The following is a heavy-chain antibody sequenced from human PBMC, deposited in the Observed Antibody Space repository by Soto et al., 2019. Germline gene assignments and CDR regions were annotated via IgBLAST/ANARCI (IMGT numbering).Heavy chain of an antibody. CDR3: ARGGLEPLDY. V-gene: IGHV3-74*01. Sequence: GGSLRLSCGASGFNLGSYWMHWVRQAPGKWRVWVSRINNYGTTINYAESVEGRFTISRDDAKSEVYLQMNNLRAEDTAVYYCARGGLEPLDYWGQGALVTVSS. CDR1: GFNLGSYW. CDR2: INNYGTTI. D-gene: IGHD1-1*01. J-gene: IGHJ4*02.